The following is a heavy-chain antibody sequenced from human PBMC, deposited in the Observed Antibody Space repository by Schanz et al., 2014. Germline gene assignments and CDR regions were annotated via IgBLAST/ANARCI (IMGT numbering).Heavy chain of an antibody. V-gene: IGHV1-8*01. D-gene: IGHD3-10*01. CDR2: MNPNSGNP. Sequence: QVQLLQSGAEVKKPGASVKVSCTASGYTFTSYDINWVRQAPGQGLEWLGWMNPNSGNPGFAQKFRGRVTMTRNTSMSTAYMELRNLRSDDTAVYYCARAKRFGDMDVWGQGTTVTVSS. J-gene: IGHJ6*02. CDR1: GYTFTSYD. CDR3: ARAKRFGDMDV.